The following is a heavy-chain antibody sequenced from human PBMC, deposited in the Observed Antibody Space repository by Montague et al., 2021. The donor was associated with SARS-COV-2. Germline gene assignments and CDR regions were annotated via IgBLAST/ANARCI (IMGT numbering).Heavy chain of an antibody. V-gene: IGHV4-61*02. CDR2: IHTSGST. J-gene: IGHJ4*02. CDR1: GGSISYGSHF. CDR3: ASSHCGGDCY. D-gene: IGHD2-21*02. Sequence: TLSLTCTVSGGSISYGSHFWTWIRQPAGKGLEWIGRIHTSGSTNYNPSLKSRVAISTDTSKDQFSLELSSVTAADTAVYYCASSHCGGDCYSGQGTLVTVSS.